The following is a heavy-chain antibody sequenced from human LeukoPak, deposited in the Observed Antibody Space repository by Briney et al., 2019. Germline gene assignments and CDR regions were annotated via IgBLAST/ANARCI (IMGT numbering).Heavy chain of an antibody. Sequence: PGGSLRLSCAASGFTFSDYYMSWIRQAPGKGLEWVSYISSSGSTIYYADSVKGRFTISRDNAKNSLYLQMNSLRAEDTAVYYCAIVVVPAAHDAFDIWGQGTMVTVSS. D-gene: IGHD2-2*01. CDR2: ISSSGSTI. J-gene: IGHJ3*02. CDR3: AIVVVPAAHDAFDI. V-gene: IGHV3-11*04. CDR1: GFTFSDYY.